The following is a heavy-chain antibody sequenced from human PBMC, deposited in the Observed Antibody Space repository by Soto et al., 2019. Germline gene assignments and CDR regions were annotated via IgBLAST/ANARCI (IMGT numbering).Heavy chain of an antibody. CDR1: GFTFSSYA. J-gene: IGHJ5*02. Sequence: PGGSLRLSCAASGFTFSSYAMSWVRQAPGKGLEWVSAISGSGGSTYYADSVKGRFTTSRDNSKNTLYLQMNSLRAEDTAVYYCAKDYHSGWTSGGNNWFDPWGQGTLVTVSS. CDR2: ISGSGGST. V-gene: IGHV3-23*01. D-gene: IGHD6-19*01. CDR3: AKDYHSGWTSGGNNWFDP.